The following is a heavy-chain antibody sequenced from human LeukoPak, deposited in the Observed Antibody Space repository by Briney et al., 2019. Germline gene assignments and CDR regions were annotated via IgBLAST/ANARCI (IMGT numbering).Heavy chain of an antibody. CDR1: GFTFSDYW. Sequence: GGSLRLSCAASGFTFSDYWMTWIRQIPGKGLERVANIKEDGSQKYYVDSVEGRFTISRDNAKDPLFLEMNSLRAEDTAVYYCTRDSGWLRLYYWGQGTLVTVSS. J-gene: IGHJ4*02. CDR3: TRDSGWLRLYY. CDR2: IKEDGSQK. V-gene: IGHV3-7*01. D-gene: IGHD5-12*01.